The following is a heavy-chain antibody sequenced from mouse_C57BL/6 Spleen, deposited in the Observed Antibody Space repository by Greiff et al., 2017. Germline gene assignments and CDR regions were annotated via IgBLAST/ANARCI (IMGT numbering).Heavy chain of an antibody. V-gene: IGHV1-59*01. Sequence: QVQLQQPGAELVRPGTSVKLSCKASGYTFTSYWMHWVKQRPGQGLEWIGVIDPSDSYTNYNQKFKGKATLTVDTSSSTAYMQLSSLTSEDSAVYYCARFFRYDGYLYYAMDYWGQGTSVTVSS. CDR3: ARFFRYDGYLYYAMDY. J-gene: IGHJ4*01. CDR1: GYTFTSYW. CDR2: IDPSDSYT. D-gene: IGHD2-3*01.